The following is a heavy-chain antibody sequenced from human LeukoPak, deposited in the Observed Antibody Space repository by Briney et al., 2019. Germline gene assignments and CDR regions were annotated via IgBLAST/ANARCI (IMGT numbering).Heavy chain of an antibody. Sequence: SETLSLTCTVSGGSISSHYWSWIRQPPAQALESIGYIYYSGSTNYNPSLKSRVTISMDTSKNHFSLKLNSVTAADTAVYYCARQGYSSGWFYFDYWGQGTLVTVSS. CDR3: ARQGYSSGWFYFDY. CDR1: GGSISSHY. J-gene: IGHJ4*02. V-gene: IGHV4-59*08. D-gene: IGHD6-19*01. CDR2: IYYSGST.